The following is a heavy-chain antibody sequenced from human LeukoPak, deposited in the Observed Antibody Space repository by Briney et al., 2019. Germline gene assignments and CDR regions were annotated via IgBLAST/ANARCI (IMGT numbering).Heavy chain of an antibody. CDR2: INPNSGGT. Sequence: ASVKVSCKASGYTFTGYYMHWVRQAPGQGLEWMGWINPNSGGTNYAQKFQGRVTMTRDTSISTAYMELSSLRSEDTAVYYCATYDSSGYLDYWGQGTLVTVSS. V-gene: IGHV1-2*02. CDR1: GYTFTGYY. D-gene: IGHD3-22*01. J-gene: IGHJ4*02. CDR3: ATYDSSGYLDY.